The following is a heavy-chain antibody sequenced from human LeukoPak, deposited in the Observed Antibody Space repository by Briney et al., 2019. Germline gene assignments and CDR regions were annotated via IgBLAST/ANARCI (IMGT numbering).Heavy chain of an antibody. V-gene: IGHV4-59*01. J-gene: IGHJ4*02. CDR1: GDSITNSY. CDR2: IYYTGYT. Sequence: PSETLSLTCTVFGDSITNSYWTWIRLHPGKGLEWVSYIYYTGYTNYNPSLKSRVSISVDTSKNQLSLKLISVTAADTAVYYCARAPSGSVDYWGPGAQVTVSS. CDR3: ARAPSGSVDY. D-gene: IGHD1-1*01.